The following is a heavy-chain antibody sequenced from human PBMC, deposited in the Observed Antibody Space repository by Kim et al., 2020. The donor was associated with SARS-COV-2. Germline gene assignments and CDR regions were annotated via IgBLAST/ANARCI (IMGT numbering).Heavy chain of an antibody. CDR2: IKQDGSEK. J-gene: IGHJ6*02. CDR1: GFTFSSYW. D-gene: IGHD6-19*01. Sequence: GGSLRLSCAASGFTFSSYWMSWVRQAPGKGLEWVANIKQDGSEKYYVDSVKGRFTISRDNAKNSLYLQMNSLRAEDTAVYYCARELATEQWLGGYYYYGMEVWGQATTVTVAS. V-gene: IGHV3-7*01. CDR3: ARELATEQWLGGYYYYGMEV.